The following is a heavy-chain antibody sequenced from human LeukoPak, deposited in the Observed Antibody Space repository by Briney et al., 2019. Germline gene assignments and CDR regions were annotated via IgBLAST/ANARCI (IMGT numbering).Heavy chain of an antibody. J-gene: IGHJ4*02. Sequence: GGSLRLSCAASRFTFKNYAMSWVRQAPGKGLVWVSTISGPGSTKYYADSVEGRFTLSRDDSKNILFLQMNSLRVEDTAVYYCAKVRGGFTYGGYFDHWGQGALVIVS. CDR2: ISGPGSTK. CDR3: AKVRGGFTYGGYFDH. V-gene: IGHV3-23*01. D-gene: IGHD5-18*01. CDR1: RFTFKNYA.